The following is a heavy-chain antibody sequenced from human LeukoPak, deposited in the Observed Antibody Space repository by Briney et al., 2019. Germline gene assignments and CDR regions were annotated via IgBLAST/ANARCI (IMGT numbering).Heavy chain of an antibody. V-gene: IGHV1-2*02. Sequence: GASVKVSCKASGGTFLTFAISWVRQAPGQGLEWMGWINPNSGGTNYAQKFQGRVTMTRDTSISTAYMELSRLRSDDTAVYYCAREAYYYDSSGSLDYWGQGTLVTVSS. D-gene: IGHD3-22*01. CDR2: INPNSGGT. CDR1: GGTFLTFA. J-gene: IGHJ4*02. CDR3: AREAYYYDSSGSLDY.